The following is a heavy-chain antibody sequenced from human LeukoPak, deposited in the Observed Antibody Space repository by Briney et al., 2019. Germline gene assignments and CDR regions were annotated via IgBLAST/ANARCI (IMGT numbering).Heavy chain of an antibody. Sequence: SETLSLTCTVSGGSISSYYWSWIRQPPGKGLEWIGYIYYSGTTNYNPSLKSRVIISVDTSKNQFSLKVTSLTAADTAVYYCARDAPPSSFDIWGQGTMVTVSS. CDR3: ARDAPPSSFDI. V-gene: IGHV4-59*01. CDR1: GGSISSYY. J-gene: IGHJ3*02. CDR2: IYYSGTT.